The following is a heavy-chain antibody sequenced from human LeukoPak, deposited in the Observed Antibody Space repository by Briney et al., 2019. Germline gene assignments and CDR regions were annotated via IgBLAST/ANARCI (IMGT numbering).Heavy chain of an antibody. J-gene: IGHJ5*02. D-gene: IGHD3-10*01. V-gene: IGHV1-69*05. Sequence: GASVKVSCKASGGTFSSDTISWVRQARGQGLEWMGGIVPIFCTINYAQKFRGRVTITTDESTSAVSMELSSLRSEDTAVYYCASSYYDGQRDQYNWFDPWGQGTLVTVSS. CDR2: IVPIFCTI. CDR3: ASSYYDGQRDQYNWFDP. CDR1: GGTFSSDT.